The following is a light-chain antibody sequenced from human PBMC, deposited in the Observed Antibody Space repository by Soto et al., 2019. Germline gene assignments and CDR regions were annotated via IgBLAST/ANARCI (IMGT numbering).Light chain of an antibody. J-gene: IGKJ1*01. CDR1: QSVSSGD. Sequence: VLTQSPGTLSLSPGERATLSCRASQSVSSGDFAWFQQKPGQAPRLLIYGASNRATGIPERFSGSGSGTDFTLTISKLEPEDFAVYYCQRYGRSQWTFGQGTKVDIK. CDR2: GAS. CDR3: QRYGRSQWT. V-gene: IGKV3-20*01.